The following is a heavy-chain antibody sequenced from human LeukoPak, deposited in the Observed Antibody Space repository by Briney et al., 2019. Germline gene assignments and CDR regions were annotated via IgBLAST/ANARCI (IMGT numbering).Heavy chain of an antibody. V-gene: IGHV3-11*01. CDR2: ISSSGSTI. J-gene: IGHJ4*02. CDR1: GFTFSDYY. Sequence: GGSLRLSCAASGFTFSDYYMSWIRQAPGKGLEWVSYISSSGSTIYYADSVKGRFTISRDNAKNSLYLQMNSPRAEDTAVYYCSRDLDSSGYYDYWGQGTLVTVSS. CDR3: SRDLDSSGYYDY. D-gene: IGHD3-22*01.